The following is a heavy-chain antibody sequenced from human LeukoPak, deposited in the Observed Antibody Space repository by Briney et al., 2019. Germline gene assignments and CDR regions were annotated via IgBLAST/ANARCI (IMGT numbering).Heavy chain of an antibody. V-gene: IGHV1-18*01. D-gene: IGHD2-15*01. CDR1: GYTFTSYG. CDR2: ISAYNGNT. J-gene: IGHJ4*02. CDR3: ARDPPYCSGGSCYDY. Sequence: ASVKVSCKASGYTFTSYGIGWVRQAPGQGLEWMGWISAYNGNTNYAQKLQGRVTMTTDTSTSTAYMELRSLRSDDTAVYYCARDPPYCSGGSCYDYWGQGTLVTVSS.